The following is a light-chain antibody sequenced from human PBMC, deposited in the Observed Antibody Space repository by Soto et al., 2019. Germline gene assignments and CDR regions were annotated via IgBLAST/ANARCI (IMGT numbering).Light chain of an antibody. CDR3: QHDT. CDR2: DAS. J-gene: IGKJ2*01. V-gene: IGKV1-5*01. Sequence: DIQMTQSPSTLSAPVGDRVTITCRASQSISSWLAWYQQKPGKAPKLLIYDASSLESGVPSRFSGSGSGTEFTLTISSLQPDDFATYYCQHDTFGQGTKLEIK. CDR1: QSISSW.